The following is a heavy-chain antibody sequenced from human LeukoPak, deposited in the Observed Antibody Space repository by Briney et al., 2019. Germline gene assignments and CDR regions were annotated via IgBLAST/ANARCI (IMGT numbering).Heavy chain of an antibody. CDR1: GYTFTGYY. Sequence: ASVKVSCKASGYTFTGYYMHWVRQAPGQGLEWMGWINPNSGGTNYAQKFQGRVTMTRDTSISTAYMELSRLRSDDTAVYYCAREDSGNFAFDIWGQGTVVTVSS. D-gene: IGHD4-23*01. J-gene: IGHJ3*02. CDR2: INPNSGGT. V-gene: IGHV1-2*02. CDR3: AREDSGNFAFDI.